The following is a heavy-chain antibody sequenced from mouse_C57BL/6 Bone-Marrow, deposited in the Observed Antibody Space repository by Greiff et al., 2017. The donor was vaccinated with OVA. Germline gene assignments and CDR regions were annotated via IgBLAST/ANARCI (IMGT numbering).Heavy chain of an antibody. J-gene: IGHJ4*01. V-gene: IGHV5-12*01. CDR2: ISNGGGST. Sequence: DVQLVESGGGLVQPGGSLKLSCAASGFTFSDYYMYWVRQTPEKRLEWVAYISNGGGSTYYPDTVKGRFTISRDNAKNTLYLQMSRLKSEDTAMYYCARRLSYYAMDYWGQGTSVTVSS. CDR1: GFTFSDYY. CDR3: ARRLSYYAMDY.